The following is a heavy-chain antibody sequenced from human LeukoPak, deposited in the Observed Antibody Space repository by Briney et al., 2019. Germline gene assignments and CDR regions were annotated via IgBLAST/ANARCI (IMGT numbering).Heavy chain of an antibody. Sequence: PGGSLRLSCVASGFTFSDYYMTWFRQAPGKALEWISYISGSGSDMTYADSVKGRFTISGDNAKNSLYLQMNSLRAEDTAVYYCAMPTREPQYWGPGTLVTVSS. CDR3: AMPTREPQY. J-gene: IGHJ4*02. V-gene: IGHV3-11*01. CDR2: ISGSGSDM. D-gene: IGHD1-26*01. CDR1: GFTFSDYY.